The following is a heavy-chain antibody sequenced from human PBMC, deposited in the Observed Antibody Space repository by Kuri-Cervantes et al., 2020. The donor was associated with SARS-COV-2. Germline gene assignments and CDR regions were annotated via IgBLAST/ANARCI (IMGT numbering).Heavy chain of an antibody. D-gene: IGHD2-8*01. J-gene: IGHJ6*03. CDR1: GGSIRTYY. V-gene: IGHV4-59*01. CDR2: IYYSGST. CDR3: ARLGKNCTNCICNTYHYYYMDV. Sequence: SETLSPTCTVSGGSIRTYYWGWIRQPPGKVLEWIGYIYYSGSTNYNPPLKSRVTVSVDTSKNQFFLKLSSVTAADTAVYYCARLGKNCTNCICNTYHYYYMDVWGKGTTVTVSS.